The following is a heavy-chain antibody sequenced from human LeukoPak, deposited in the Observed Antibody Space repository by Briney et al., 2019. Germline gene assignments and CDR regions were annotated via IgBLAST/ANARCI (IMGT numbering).Heavy chain of an antibody. V-gene: IGHV4-30-4*07. Sequence: SETLSLTCAVSGDSISSGGYSWSWIRQTPGKGLEWIAYIHDSGSTYNNPSLKTRLSISIDTSKNQFSLKLHSVTAADTAVYYCARLGLWSMVQLFDYWGQGTLVTVSS. D-gene: IGHD2-8*01. J-gene: IGHJ4*02. CDR1: GDSISSGGYS. CDR3: ARLGLWSMVQLFDY. CDR2: IHDSGST.